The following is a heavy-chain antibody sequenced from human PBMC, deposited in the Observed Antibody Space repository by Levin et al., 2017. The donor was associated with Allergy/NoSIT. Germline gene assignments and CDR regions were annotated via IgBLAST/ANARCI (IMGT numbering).Heavy chain of an antibody. V-gene: IGHV3-7*01. J-gene: IGHJ6*02. D-gene: IGHD2-2*01. Sequence: GGSLRLSCAASGFTFRSFWMSWVRQAPGKGLEWVANIRQDGSEKYYVDSVKGRFSISRDNAKNAVYLQMNSLRADDTAVYYCARDHCRSPSCRDYDGMDVWGQGTTVTVSS. CDR1: GFTFRSFW. CDR2: IRQDGSEK. CDR3: ARDHCRSPSCRDYDGMDV.